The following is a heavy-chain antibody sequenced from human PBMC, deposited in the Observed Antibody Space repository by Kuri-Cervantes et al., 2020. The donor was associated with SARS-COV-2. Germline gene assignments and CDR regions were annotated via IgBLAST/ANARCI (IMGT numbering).Heavy chain of an antibody. D-gene: IGHD3-10*01. CDR3: ARDLGDPSAFDI. V-gene: IGHV4-38-2*02. CDR2: IYTSGST. CDR1: GYSISSGYY. Sequence: SETLSLTCTVSGYSISSGYYWGWIRQPPGKGLEWIGRIYTSGSTNYNPSLKSRVTMSVDTSKNQFSLKLSSVTAADTAVYYCARDLGDPSAFDIWGQGTMVTVSS. J-gene: IGHJ3*02.